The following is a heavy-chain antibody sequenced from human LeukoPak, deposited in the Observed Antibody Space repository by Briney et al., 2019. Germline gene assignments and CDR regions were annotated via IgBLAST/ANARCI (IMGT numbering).Heavy chain of an antibody. J-gene: IGHJ6*04. CDR1: GFTFSSYE. CDR2: ISSSGSTI. D-gene: IGHD5-12*01. V-gene: IGHV3-48*03. Sequence: PGGSLRLSCAASGFTFSSYERNWVRQAPGKGLEWVSYISSSGSTIYYADSVKGRFTISRDNAKNSLYLQMNSLRAEDTAVYYCAREGGYDFIWGKRYYYGMDVWGKGTTVTVSS. CDR3: AREGGYDFIWGKRYYYGMDV.